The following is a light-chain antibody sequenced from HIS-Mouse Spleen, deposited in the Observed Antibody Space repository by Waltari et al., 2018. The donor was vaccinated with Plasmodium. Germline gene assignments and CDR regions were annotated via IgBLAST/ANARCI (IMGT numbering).Light chain of an antibody. CDR2: AAS. CDR1: QSISSD. CDR3: QQSYSTPPT. V-gene: IGKV1-39*01. J-gene: IGKJ4*02. Sequence: DIQMTQSPSSLSASVGDRVTITCRASQSISSDLNWYQQKPGKAPKLLIYAASSLQSVVPSRFSGSGSGTDFTLTISSLQPEDFATYYCQQSYSTPPTFGGGTKVEIK.